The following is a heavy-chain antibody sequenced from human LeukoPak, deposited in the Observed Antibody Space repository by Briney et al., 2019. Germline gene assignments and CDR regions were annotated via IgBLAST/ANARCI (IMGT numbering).Heavy chain of an antibody. J-gene: IGHJ4*02. V-gene: IGHV4-34*01. CDR3: ARENSYGHLDY. D-gene: IGHD5-18*01. CDR2: INHGGST. CDR1: GGSFSGYY. Sequence: PSETLSLTCAVYGGSFSGYYWSWIRQPPGKGLEWIGEINHGGSTNYNPSLKSRVTISVDTSKNQFSLKLSSVTAADTAVYYCARENSYGHLDYWGQGTLVTVSS.